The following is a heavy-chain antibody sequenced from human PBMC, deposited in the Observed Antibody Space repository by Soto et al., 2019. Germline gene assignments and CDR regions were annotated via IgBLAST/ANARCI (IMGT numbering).Heavy chain of an antibody. CDR3: ARAPETLSICGVALPYFFDY. J-gene: IGHJ4*02. D-gene: IGHD3-3*01. CDR1: GGSISSGTSY. CDR2: IFYSGSF. V-gene: IGHV4-31*03. Sequence: QVQLQESGPGLVNPSQTLSLTCTVSGGSISSGTSYWSWLRQRPGKGLKWIGYIFYSGSFYYTPSLRGRFMILADTSKNQSTLRLSSVTAADTAVYYCARAPETLSICGVALPYFFDYWCQGTLVTVSS.